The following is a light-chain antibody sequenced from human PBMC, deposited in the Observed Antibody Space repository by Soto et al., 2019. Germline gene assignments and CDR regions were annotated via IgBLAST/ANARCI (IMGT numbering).Light chain of an antibody. CDR2: FAS. Sequence: DIQMTQSPSSLSASVGDSVTITCLASLYIRNYLYWYQQKQGTAPHLLIYFASSLQTGVPSRFSGSGSGTDFTLTITSLQPEDFATYFCQQSYSAPITFGQGTRLEI. CDR1: LYIRNY. V-gene: IGKV1-39*01. J-gene: IGKJ5*01. CDR3: QQSYSAPIT.